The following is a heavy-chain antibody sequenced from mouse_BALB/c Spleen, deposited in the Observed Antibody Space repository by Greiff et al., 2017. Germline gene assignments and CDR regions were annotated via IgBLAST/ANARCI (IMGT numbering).Heavy chain of an antibody. CDR3: ARHDGSSHWYFDD. J-gene: IGHJ1*01. D-gene: IGHD1-1*01. Sequence: EVQRVESGGGLVKPGGSLKLSCAASGFAFSSYDMSWVRQTPEKRLEWVAYISSGGGSTYYPDTVKGRFTISRDNAKNTLYLQMSSLKSEDAAMYYCARHDGSSHWYFDDWGAGTTVTVSS. CDR2: ISSGGGST. V-gene: IGHV5-12-1*01. CDR1: GFAFSSYD.